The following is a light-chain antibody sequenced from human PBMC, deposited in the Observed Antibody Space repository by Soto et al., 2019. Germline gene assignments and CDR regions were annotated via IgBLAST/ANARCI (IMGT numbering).Light chain of an antibody. V-gene: IGLV2-8*01. CDR2: EVV. CDR3: KSYAGSNTYV. Sequence: SVLTQPPSASGSPGQSVTISCTGTKNDIGVYDFVSWYQRHPGKAPRLIIYEVVQRPSGVPDRFSDSKSGNTASLTVSGPQAADEADYFCKSYAGSNTYVFGSGTKVTVL. J-gene: IGLJ1*01. CDR1: KNDIGVYDF.